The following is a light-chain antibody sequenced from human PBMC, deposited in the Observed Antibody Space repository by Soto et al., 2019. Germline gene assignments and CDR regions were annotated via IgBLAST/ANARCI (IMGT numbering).Light chain of an antibody. CDR2: AAS. CDR1: QGLSSD. J-gene: IGKJ5*01. V-gene: IGKV1-9*01. CDR3: QQLNSYPFT. Sequence: DIQLTQSPSFLSASVGDRVTITCRASQGLSSDLAWYQQKPGKAPKLLIYAASTLQSGVPSRFSGSGSGTEFTLPISSLPPEDFATYYCQQLNSYPFTFGQGTRLEIK.